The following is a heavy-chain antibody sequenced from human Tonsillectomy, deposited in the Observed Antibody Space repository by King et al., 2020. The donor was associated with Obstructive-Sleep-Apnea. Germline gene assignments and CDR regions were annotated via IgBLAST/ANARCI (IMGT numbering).Heavy chain of an antibody. CDR2: IYPGDSDT. CDR3: ARHWAGSYDSSANVGGFDL. J-gene: IGHJ2*01. V-gene: IGHV5-51*01. Sequence: VQLVESGAEVKKPGESLKISCKGSGFTFTNYWIAWVRQMPGKGLEWMGVIYPGDSDTRYGPSFQGQVTISADKSISTAYLQWSSLKASDTAMYYCARHWAGSYDSSANVGGFDLWGRGTLVTVSS. CDR1: GFTFTNYW. D-gene: IGHD3-22*01.